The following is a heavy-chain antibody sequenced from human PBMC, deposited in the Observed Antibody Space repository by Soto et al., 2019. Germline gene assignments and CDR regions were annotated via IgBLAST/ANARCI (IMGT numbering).Heavy chain of an antibody. CDR2: IYNSGTT. V-gene: IGHV4-31*03. CDR3: ARTYGDYGRLNWFDP. J-gene: IGHJ5*02. D-gene: IGHD4-17*01. Sequence: QLLESGPGLVMPSQTLSLTCTVSGGSISSAGYYWSWIRQHPGKGLEWIGNIYNSGTTYYNPSLKSRVTISIDTSKNQFSLKLSSVTAADTAVYYCARTYGDYGRLNWFDPWGQGTLVTVSS. CDR1: GGSISSAGYY.